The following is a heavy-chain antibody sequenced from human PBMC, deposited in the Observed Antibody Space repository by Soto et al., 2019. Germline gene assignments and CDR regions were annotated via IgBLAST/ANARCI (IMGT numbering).Heavy chain of an antibody. CDR1: GFTFSSYG. V-gene: IGHV3-33*01. Sequence: GGSLRLPCAASGFTFSSYGMHWVRQAPGKGLEWVAVIWYDGSNKYYADSVKGRFTISRDNSKNTLYLQMNSLRAEDTAVYYCARKQTELGDFDYWGQGTLVTVSS. CDR3: ARKQTELGDFDY. D-gene: IGHD7-27*01. CDR2: IWYDGSNK. J-gene: IGHJ4*02.